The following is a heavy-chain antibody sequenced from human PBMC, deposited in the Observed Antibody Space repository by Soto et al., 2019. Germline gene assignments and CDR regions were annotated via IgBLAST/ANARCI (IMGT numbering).Heavy chain of an antibody. CDR1: GFTFSSYA. J-gene: IGHJ4*02. D-gene: IGHD2-15*01. CDR3: AKDSGMVMGVAADY. V-gene: IGHV3-23*01. Sequence: EVQLLESGGGLVQPGGSLRLSCAASGFTFSSYAMSWVRQAPGKGLEWVSAISGSGGSTYYEDSVKGRFTISRDNSKNTLYLQMNSLRAEDTAVYYCAKDSGMVMGVAADYWGQGTLVTVSS. CDR2: ISGSGGST.